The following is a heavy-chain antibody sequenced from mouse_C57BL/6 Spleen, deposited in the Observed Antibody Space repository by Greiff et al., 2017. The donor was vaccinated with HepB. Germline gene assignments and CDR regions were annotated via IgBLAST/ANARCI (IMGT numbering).Heavy chain of an antibody. D-gene: IGHD2-4*01. CDR2: INPNNGGT. Sequence: VQLQQSGPELVKPGASVKMSCKASGYTFTDYNMHWVKQSHGKSLEWIGYINPNNGGTSYNQKFKGKATLTANKSSSTAYMELRSLTSEDSAVYYCAREDDYDEVFDYWGQGTTLTVSS. J-gene: IGHJ2*01. CDR1: GYTFTDYN. V-gene: IGHV1-22*01. CDR3: AREDDYDEVFDY.